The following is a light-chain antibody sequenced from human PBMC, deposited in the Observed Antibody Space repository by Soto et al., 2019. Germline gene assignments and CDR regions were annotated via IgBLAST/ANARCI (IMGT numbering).Light chain of an antibody. CDR1: SGNVGGYNY. J-gene: IGLJ2*01. CDR3: SSYTSSSTPVV. CDR2: DVS. Sequence: QSALTQPASVSGSPGRSITIPCTGTSGNVGGYNYVSWYQQHPGKPPKLMIYDVSNRPSGVSNRFSGSKSSNTASLTISGLQAEDEADYYCSSYTSSSTPVVFGGGTKLTVL. V-gene: IGLV2-14*01.